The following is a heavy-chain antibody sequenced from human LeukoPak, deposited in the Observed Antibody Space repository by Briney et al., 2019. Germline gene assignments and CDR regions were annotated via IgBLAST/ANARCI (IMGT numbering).Heavy chain of an antibody. CDR3: AKSGYGFGRDWFDP. CDR2: TYYKSRWYN. CDR1: GDSVSNNSAA. D-gene: IGHD5-18*01. Sequence: SQTLSLTCAISGDSVSNNSAAWIWVRQSPSGGLEWLGRTYYKSRWYNDYAVSVKSRISINPDTSKNQFSLQLNSATPEDTAVYYCAKSGYGFGRDWFDPWGQGTLVTVSS. J-gene: IGHJ5*02. V-gene: IGHV6-1*01.